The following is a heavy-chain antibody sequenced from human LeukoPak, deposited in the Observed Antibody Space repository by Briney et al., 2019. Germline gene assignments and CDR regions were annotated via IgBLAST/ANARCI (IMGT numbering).Heavy chain of an antibody. V-gene: IGHV4-39*07. D-gene: IGHD5-18*01. J-gene: IGHJ4*02. CDR1: GGSISSSSYY. CDR2: IYYSGST. CDR3: ARARLWLHGY. Sequence: SETLSLTCTVSGGSISSSSYYWGWIRQPPGTGLEWIGSIYYSGSTYYNPSLKSRVTISVDTSKNQFSLKLSSVTAADTAVYYCARARLWLHGYWGQGTLVTVSS.